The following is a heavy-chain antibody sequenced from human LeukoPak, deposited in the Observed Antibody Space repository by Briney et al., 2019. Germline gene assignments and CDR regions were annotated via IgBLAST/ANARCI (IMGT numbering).Heavy chain of an antibody. Sequence: SQTLSLTCTVSGGSISSSSYYWGWVRQPPGKGLEWIGSIYYSGSTYYNPSLKSRVTISVDTYKNQFFLKLSSVTAADPAVYYCARQTTAGIEYWGQGTLVTVSS. CDR3: ARQTTAGIEY. J-gene: IGHJ4*02. D-gene: IGHD6-13*01. CDR1: GGSISSSSYY. V-gene: IGHV4-39*01. CDR2: IYYSGST.